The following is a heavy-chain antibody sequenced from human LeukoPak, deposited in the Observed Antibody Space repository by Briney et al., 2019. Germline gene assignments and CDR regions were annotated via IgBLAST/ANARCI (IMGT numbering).Heavy chain of an antibody. J-gene: IGHJ4*02. D-gene: IGHD3-9*01. CDR2: INPSGGST. CDR3: ARGQKDDILTGYRGPPDY. V-gene: IGHV1-46*01. CDR1: GFTFTGYY. Sequence: ASVKVSCKASGFTFTGYYMHWVRQAPGQGLEWMGIINPSGGSTSYAQKFQGRVTMTSDMSTSTVYMELSSLRSEDTAVYYCARGQKDDILTGYRGPPDYWGQGTLVTVSS.